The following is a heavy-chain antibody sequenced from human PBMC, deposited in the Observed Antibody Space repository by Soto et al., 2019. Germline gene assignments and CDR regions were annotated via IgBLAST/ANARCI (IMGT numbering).Heavy chain of an antibody. CDR3: ASTHCSSTSCYYYYGMDV. CDR1: GYSFTSYW. D-gene: IGHD2-2*01. CDR2: IDPSDSYT. Sequence: GESLKISCKGSGYSFTSYWISWVRQMPGKGLEWMGRIDPSDSYTNYSPSFQGHVTISADKSISTAYLQRSSLKASDTAMYYCASTHCSSTSCYYYYGMDVWGQGTTVTVSS. V-gene: IGHV5-10-1*01. J-gene: IGHJ6*02.